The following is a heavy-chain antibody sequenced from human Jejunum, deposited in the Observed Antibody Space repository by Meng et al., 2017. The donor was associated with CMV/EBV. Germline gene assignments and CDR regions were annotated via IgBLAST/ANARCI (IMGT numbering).Heavy chain of an antibody. CDR2: ISGSSTVT. CDR3: TRDPRACDY. Sequence: QGQVLEAGGGLVEPGGSLRLSCKASGFNFSDYYMTWIRHTPGKGPEWLAYISGSSTVTNYADSVKGRFTISRDNVNNLLYLQMNSLRADDTAVYYCTRDPRACDYWGQGTLVTVSS. CDR1: GFNFSDYY. V-gene: IGHV3-11*05. J-gene: IGHJ4*02.